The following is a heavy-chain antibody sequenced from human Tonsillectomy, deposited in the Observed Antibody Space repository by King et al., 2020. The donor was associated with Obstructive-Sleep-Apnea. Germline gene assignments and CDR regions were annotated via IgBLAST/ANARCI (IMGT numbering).Heavy chain of an antibody. CDR3: ARRGGYCTNGVCYGTYFDY. CDR2: IYPGDSDT. J-gene: IGHJ4*02. D-gene: IGHD2-8*01. Sequence: VQLVESGAEVKKPGESLKISCKAAGYTFTSYWIGWVRQMPGKGLEWMGIIYPGDSDTRYNPSFQGQVTISAEKSISTAYLQWSSLKASDTAMYYCARRGGYCTNGVCYGTYFDYWGQGTLVTVSS. V-gene: IGHV5-51*01. CDR1: GYTFTSYW.